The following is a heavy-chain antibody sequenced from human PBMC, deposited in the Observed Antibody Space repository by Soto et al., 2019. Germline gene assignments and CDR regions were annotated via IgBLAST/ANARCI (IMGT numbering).Heavy chain of an antibody. CDR2: ISGSGGST. Sequence: VQLLESGGGLVQPGGSLRLSCAASGFTFSSYAMGWVRQAPGKGLEWVSTISGSGGSTYYADSVKGRFTISRDNSKNTLYLQMNSLRAEDTAIYYCAKDSRYNYYYYMDVWGKGTTVTVSS. CDR1: GFTFSSYA. V-gene: IGHV3-23*01. J-gene: IGHJ6*03. CDR3: AKDSRYNYYYYMDV. D-gene: IGHD3-9*01.